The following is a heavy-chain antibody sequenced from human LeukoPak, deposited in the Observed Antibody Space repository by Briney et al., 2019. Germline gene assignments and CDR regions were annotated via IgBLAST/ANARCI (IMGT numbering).Heavy chain of an antibody. CDR1: GFTFSSYS. CDR3: ARDLREGMDY. V-gene: IGHV3-21*01. CDR2: ISSSGIYI. D-gene: IGHD6-13*01. Sequence: PGGSLRLSCAASGFTFSSYSMNWVRQAPGKGLEWVSSISSSGIYIYYSDSVKGRFTISRDMAKNSLSLEMNSLRAEDTAVYYCARDLREGMDYWGQGTLVAVSS. J-gene: IGHJ4*02.